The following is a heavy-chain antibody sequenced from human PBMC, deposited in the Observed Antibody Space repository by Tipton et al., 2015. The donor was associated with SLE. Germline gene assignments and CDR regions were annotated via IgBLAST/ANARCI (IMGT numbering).Heavy chain of an antibody. CDR2: IYYSGST. CDR3: AREPVYYYYYMDV. CDR1: GGSFSSYY. J-gene: IGHJ6*03. V-gene: IGHV4-34*01. Sequence: TLSLTCAVYGGSFSSYYWGWVRQPPGKGLEWIGSIYYSGSTYYNPSLKSRVTISVDTSKNQFSLKLNSVTAADTAVYYCAREPVYYYYYMDVWGKGTTVTVSS.